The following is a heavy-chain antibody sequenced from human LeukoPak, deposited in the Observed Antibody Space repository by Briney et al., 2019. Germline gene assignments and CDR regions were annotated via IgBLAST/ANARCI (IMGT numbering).Heavy chain of an antibody. J-gene: IGHJ4*02. V-gene: IGHV3-48*01. Sequence: GGSLRLSCAASGFTFSSYSMNWVRQAPGKGLEWVSYISSSSSTIYYADSVKGRFTISRDNSKNALYLQLNSLRAEDTAVFYCARVFGGHFDSWGQGTLVTVSS. CDR1: GFTFSSYS. D-gene: IGHD3-3*01. CDR2: ISSSSSTI. CDR3: ARVFGGHFDS.